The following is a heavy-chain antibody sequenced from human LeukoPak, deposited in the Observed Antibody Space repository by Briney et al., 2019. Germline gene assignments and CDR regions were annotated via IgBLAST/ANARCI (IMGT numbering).Heavy chain of an antibody. D-gene: IGHD2-15*01. Sequence: ASVKVSCKASGFTFTSHDYNWVRQATGQGLEWMGWMNPNSGNTGYAQKFQGRVTMTRNTSISTAYMELSSLRSEDTAVYYCARGRGYCSGGSCYRPYYYGMDVWGQGTTVTVSS. CDR1: GFTFTSHD. V-gene: IGHV1-8*01. J-gene: IGHJ6*02. CDR2: MNPNSGNT. CDR3: ARGRGYCSGGSCYRPYYYGMDV.